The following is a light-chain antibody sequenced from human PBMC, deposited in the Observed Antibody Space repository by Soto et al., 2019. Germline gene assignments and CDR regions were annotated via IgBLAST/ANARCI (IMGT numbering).Light chain of an antibody. CDR1: QSISSW. CDR2: KAS. J-gene: IGKJ1*01. CDR3: QQYNSYPWT. Sequence: DIPMTQSPSTLSASVGDRVTITCPASQSISSWLAWYQQKPGKAPKLLIYKASTLESGVPSHFSGSGSGTEFTLTINSLQPEDFATYYCQQYNSYPWTFGQGTKVDVK. V-gene: IGKV1-5*03.